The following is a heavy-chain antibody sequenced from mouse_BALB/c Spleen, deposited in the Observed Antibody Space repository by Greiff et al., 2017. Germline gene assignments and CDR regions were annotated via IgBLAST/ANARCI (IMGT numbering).Heavy chain of an antibody. Sequence: QVQLKESGAELVRPGTSVKISCKASGYTFTNYWLGWVKQRPGHGLEWIGDIYPGGGYTNYNEKFKGKATLTADTSSSTAYMQLSSLTSEDSAVYFCARGGALSDYGCGWFAYWGQGTLVTVSA. J-gene: IGHJ3*01. V-gene: IGHV1-63*02. CDR2: IYPGGGYT. CDR3: ARGGALSDYGCGWFAY. CDR1: GYTFTNYW. D-gene: IGHD2-2*01.